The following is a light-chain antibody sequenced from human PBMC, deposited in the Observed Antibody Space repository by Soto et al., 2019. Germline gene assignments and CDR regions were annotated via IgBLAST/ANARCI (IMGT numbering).Light chain of an antibody. CDR3: QVWDSGSDHVV. CDR2: DGS. V-gene: IGLV3-21*02. J-gene: IGLJ2*01. Sequence: SYELTQSPSVSVAPGQTARITCGGNNIESKSVHWYQQKPGQAPVLVVYDGSGRPLGISERFSGSNSGNTATLTISRVEAGDEADYYCQVWDSGSDHVVFGGGTQLTVL. CDR1: NIESKS.